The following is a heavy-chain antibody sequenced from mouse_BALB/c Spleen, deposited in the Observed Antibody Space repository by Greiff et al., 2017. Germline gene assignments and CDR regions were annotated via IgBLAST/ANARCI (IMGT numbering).Heavy chain of an antibody. Sequence: QVQLQQSGAELAKPGASVKMSCKASGYTFTSYWMHWVKQRPGQGLEWIGYINPSTGYTEYNQKFKDKATLTADKSSSTAYMQLSSLTSEDSAVYYCARGRQGYYFDYWGQGTTLTVSS. CDR1: GYTFTSYW. D-gene: IGHD2-12*01. J-gene: IGHJ2*01. CDR3: ARGRQGYYFDY. V-gene: IGHV1-7*01. CDR2: INPSTGYT.